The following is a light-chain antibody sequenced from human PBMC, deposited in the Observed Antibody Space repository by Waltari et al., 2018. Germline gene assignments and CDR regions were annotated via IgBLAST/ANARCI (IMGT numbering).Light chain of an antibody. J-gene: IGKJ1*01. CDR3: QQCNDWPRT. CDR1: KSPTNT. Sequence: IGMTQSPAISSVPPGDTATLSLWDSKSPTNTLSWYQQKPGQAPRLLIYGASTRATGVPARFSGSGSGTEFTLTISSLQSEDVAVYYCQQCNDWPRTFGQGTKVEIK. CDR2: GAS. V-gene: IGKV3D-15*01.